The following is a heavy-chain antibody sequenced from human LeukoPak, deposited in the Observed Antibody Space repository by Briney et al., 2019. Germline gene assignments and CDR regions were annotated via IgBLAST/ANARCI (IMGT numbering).Heavy chain of an antibody. CDR2: IRGSGGDT. CDR1: GFTFSNFS. J-gene: IGHJ6*03. V-gene: IGHV3-23*01. CDR3: AKSGSGCYHYYYFHMYA. Sequence: PGGSLRLSCAASGFTFSNFSMNWVRQAPGKGLEWVSSIRGSGGDTYYVDFVNGRVTISRDNSMDTLYLHINGLRVEDTATYFCAKSGSGCYHYYYFHMYAWGKGTGVSVSS. D-gene: IGHD1-26*01.